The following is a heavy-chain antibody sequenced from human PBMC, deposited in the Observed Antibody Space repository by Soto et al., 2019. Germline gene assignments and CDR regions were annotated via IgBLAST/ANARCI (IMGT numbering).Heavy chain of an antibody. D-gene: IGHD2-15*01. CDR2: ISSNGGST. CDR3: VKDYGGNWVYFDY. J-gene: IGHJ4*02. V-gene: IGHV3-64D*06. CDR1: GFTFSSYA. Sequence: GGSLRLSCSASGFTFSSYAMHWVRQAPGKGLEYVSTISSNGGSTYYADSVKGRFTISRDNSKNTLYLQMSSLRAEDTAVYYCVKDYGGNWVYFDYWGQGTLVTVSS.